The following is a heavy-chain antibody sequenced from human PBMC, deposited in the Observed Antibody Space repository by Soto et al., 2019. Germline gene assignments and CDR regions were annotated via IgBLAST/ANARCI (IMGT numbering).Heavy chain of an antibody. Sequence: QAPLEQSGAEVKRPGPSVKVSCKASGYTFSDFDINWLRQAAGQGPEWMGWMNAKSGDTFSAQRLQGKFNMTWDTSVCTVSLEVGSLTSEDAGIYYCARGNPFVFAGFDVWGQATTVAVSS. CDR3: ARGNPFVFAGFDV. V-gene: IGHV1-8*01. J-gene: IGHJ6*01. D-gene: IGHD3-10*02. CDR2: MNAKSGDT. CDR1: GYTFSDFD.